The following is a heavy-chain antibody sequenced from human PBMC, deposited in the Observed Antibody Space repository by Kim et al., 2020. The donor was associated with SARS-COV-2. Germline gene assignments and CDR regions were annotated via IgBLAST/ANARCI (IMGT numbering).Heavy chain of an antibody. Sequence: PARKCRVTIAVDPSKNQYSLKLSSVTAADTAVYYCARGGGSSSWYSSLDYWGQGTLVTVSS. D-gene: IGHD6-13*01. J-gene: IGHJ4*02. CDR3: ARGGGSSSWYSSLDY. V-gene: IGHV4-31*02.